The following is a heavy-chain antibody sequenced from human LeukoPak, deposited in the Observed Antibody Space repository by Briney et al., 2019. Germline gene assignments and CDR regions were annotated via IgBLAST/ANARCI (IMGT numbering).Heavy chain of an antibody. Sequence: GASVMVSCKTSGYTFVAYYIHWVRQAPGQGLEWMGWMNPKSGNTGYGQKFQGRVTMTRVTSITTAYMELRSLRSDDTAVYYCTKASLAFGTKYFDPWGQGTLVTVSS. CDR1: GYTFVAYY. J-gene: IGHJ5*02. CDR2: MNPKSGNT. CDR3: TKASLAFGTKYFDP. D-gene: IGHD3-10*01. V-gene: IGHV1-8*02.